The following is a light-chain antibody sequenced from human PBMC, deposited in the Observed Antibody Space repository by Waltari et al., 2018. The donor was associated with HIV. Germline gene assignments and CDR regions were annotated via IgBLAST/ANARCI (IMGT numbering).Light chain of an antibody. V-gene: IGLV1-40*01. Sequence: QSVLTQPPSVSGAPGQRVTISCTGSNSNIGSTYDVHWYQLLPGKAPKLLFYANNNRPSGVPDRFSGSKSGASASLAITGLQAEDEADYSCQSYDSRLSAWVFGGGTKVTVL. CDR2: ANN. CDR3: QSYDSRLSAWV. J-gene: IGLJ3*02. CDR1: NSNIGSTYD.